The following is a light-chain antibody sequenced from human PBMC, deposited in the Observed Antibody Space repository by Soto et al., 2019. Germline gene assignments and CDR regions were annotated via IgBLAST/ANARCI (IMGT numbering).Light chain of an antibody. J-gene: IGKJ5*01. Sequence: DIVMTQSPLSLTVTPGEPASISCRSSQTLLRTNGYNYLSWYLQRPGQSPQLLIYGGSNGAPGVPDRLSGSGSGTDFTLQISRVEVDDVGVYYCMQAVQTPITFGQGTRLEIK. CDR3: MQAVQTPIT. CDR1: QTLLRTNGYNY. V-gene: IGKV2-28*01. CDR2: GGS.